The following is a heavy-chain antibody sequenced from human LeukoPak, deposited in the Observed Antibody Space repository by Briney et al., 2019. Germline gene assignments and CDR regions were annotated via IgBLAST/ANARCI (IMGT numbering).Heavy chain of an antibody. D-gene: IGHD6-6*01. CDR1: GGSISSYY. J-gene: IGHJ6*03. CDR2: IYYSGST. V-gene: IGHV4-59*08. CDR3: ARRRYSSSFHYYYMDV. Sequence: PSETLSLTCTVSGGSISSYYWSWIRQPPGKGLEWIGYIYYSGSTNYNPSLKSRVTISVDTSKNQFSLKLSSVTAADTAVYYCARRRYSSSFHYYYMDVWGKATTVTVSS.